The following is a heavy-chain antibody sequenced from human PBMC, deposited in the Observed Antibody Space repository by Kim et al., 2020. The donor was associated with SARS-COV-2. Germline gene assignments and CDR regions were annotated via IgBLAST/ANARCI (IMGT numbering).Heavy chain of an antibody. CDR3: ARGRVRGYYYYAMDV. CDR1: GGSFSGYY. CDR2: MSQSGRT. Sequence: SETLSLTCAVYGGSFSGYYWSWIRQPPGKGLEWIGEMSQSGRTTYNPSLKSRVTISVDTSKDQFSLKLSSVTAADTAVYYCARGRVRGYYYYAMDVWDQG. V-gene: IGHV4-34*01. D-gene: IGHD2-21*01. J-gene: IGHJ6*02.